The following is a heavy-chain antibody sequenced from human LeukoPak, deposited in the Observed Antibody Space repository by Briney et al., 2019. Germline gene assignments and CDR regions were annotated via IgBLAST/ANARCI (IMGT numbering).Heavy chain of an antibody. CDR3: ARARRYLGYCSGGSCYGYFDY. CDR2: IKQDGSEK. V-gene: IGHV3-7*01. CDR1: GFTFSSYW. Sequence: TGGPLRLSCAASGFTFSSYWMSWVRQAPGKGLEWVANIKQDGSEKYYVDSVKGRFTISRDNAKNSLYLQMNSLRAEDTAVYYCARARRYLGYCSGGSCYGYFDYWGQGTLVTVSS. D-gene: IGHD2-15*01. J-gene: IGHJ4*02.